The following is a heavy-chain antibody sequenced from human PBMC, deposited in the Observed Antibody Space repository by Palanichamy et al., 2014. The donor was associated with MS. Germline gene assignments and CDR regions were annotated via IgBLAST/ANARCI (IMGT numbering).Heavy chain of an antibody. Sequence: QGQLQQWGAGLLKPSETLSLTCAVYSGSLSGHYWIWIHQPPGKGLEWIGEIHQSGSTRYNPSLKSRVTIAVDTSKNQFSLNLNSVTAADTAVYYCARGVEEYSPSSSSFWGGFWFNPWGQGTLVTVSS. CDR3: ARGVEEYSPSSSSFWGGFWFNP. CDR2: IHQSGST. J-gene: IGHJ5*02. D-gene: IGHD6-6*01. V-gene: IGHV4-34*01. CDR1: SGSLSGHY.